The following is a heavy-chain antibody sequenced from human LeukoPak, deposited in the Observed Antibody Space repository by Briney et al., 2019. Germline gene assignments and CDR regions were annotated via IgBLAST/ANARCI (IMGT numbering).Heavy chain of an antibody. Sequence: PGGSLRLSCAASGFTFSSYAMHWVRQAPGKGLEWVAVISYDGSNKYYADSVKGRFTISRDNAKNSLYLQMNSLRAEDTAVYYCAREGSTSDSSFDPWGQGTLVTVSS. J-gene: IGHJ5*02. D-gene: IGHD2-2*01. V-gene: IGHV3-30*04. CDR1: GFTFSSYA. CDR2: ISYDGSNK. CDR3: AREGSTSDSSFDP.